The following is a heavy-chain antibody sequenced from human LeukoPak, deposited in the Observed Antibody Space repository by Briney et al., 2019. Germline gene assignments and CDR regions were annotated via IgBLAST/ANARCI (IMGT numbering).Heavy chain of an antibody. CDR2: MNPNSGNT. D-gene: IGHD3-22*01. CDR1: GYTFTSYD. Sequence: ASVKVFCKASGYTFTSYDINWVRQATGQELEWMGWMNPNSGNTGYAQKFQGRVTMTRNTSISTAYMELSSLRSEDTAVYYCARNPDYYDSNDAFDIWGQGTMVTVSS. V-gene: IGHV1-8*01. CDR3: ARNPDYYDSNDAFDI. J-gene: IGHJ3*02.